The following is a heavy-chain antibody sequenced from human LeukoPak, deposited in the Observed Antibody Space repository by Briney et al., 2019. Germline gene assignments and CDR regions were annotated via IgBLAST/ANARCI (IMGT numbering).Heavy chain of an antibody. Sequence: PSETLSLTCTVSGGSISSGDYYWSWIRQPPGKGLKWIGYIYYSGSTYYNPSLKSRVTISVDTSKNQFSLKLSSVTAADTAVYYCARYSVVVVPAAITSNYYYYYYMDVWGKGTTVTVSS. J-gene: IGHJ6*03. CDR2: IYYSGST. CDR3: ARYSVVVVPAAITSNYYYYYYMDV. CDR1: GGSISSGDYY. V-gene: IGHV4-30-4*08. D-gene: IGHD2-2*02.